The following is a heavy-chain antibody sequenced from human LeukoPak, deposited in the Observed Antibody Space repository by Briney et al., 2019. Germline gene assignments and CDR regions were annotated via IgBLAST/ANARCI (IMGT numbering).Heavy chain of an antibody. D-gene: IGHD5-24*01. Sequence: SVKVSCKASGGTFSSYAISWVRQAPGQGLEWMGGIIPIFGTANYAQKFQGRVTITADESTSTAYMELSSLRSEDMAVYYCARTSVEMATIYYFDYWGQGTLVTVSS. V-gene: IGHV1-69*13. CDR3: ARTSVEMATIYYFDY. CDR1: GGTFSSYA. J-gene: IGHJ4*02. CDR2: IIPIFGTA.